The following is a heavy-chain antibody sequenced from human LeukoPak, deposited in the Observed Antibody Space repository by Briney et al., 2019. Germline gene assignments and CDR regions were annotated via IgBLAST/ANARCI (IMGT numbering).Heavy chain of an antibody. CDR2: ISAYNGNT. Sequence: ASVKVSCKASGYTFTSYGISWVRQAPGQGLEWMGWISAYNGNTNYAQKLQGRVTMTTDTSTSTAYMELRSLRSDDTAVYYCAKDLSAHYGGYSLDYWGQGTLVTVSS. CDR3: AKDLSAHYGGYSLDY. V-gene: IGHV1-18*01. D-gene: IGHD4-23*01. CDR1: GYTFTSYG. J-gene: IGHJ4*02.